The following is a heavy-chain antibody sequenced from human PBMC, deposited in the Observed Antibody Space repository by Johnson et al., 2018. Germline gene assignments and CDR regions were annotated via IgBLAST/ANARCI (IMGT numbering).Heavy chain of an antibody. CDR3: ARKGDRYYYYGMDG. CDR1: GGSFSGYY. Sequence: VQLQQWGAGLLKPSETLSLTCAVYGGSFSGYYWSWIRQPPGKGLEWIGEINHSGSTNYNPSLKSRVTISVDTSKNQFPLKLSSVTAAATAVYYCARKGDRYYYYGMDGWGQGTTVTVSS. V-gene: IGHV4-34*01. D-gene: IGHD1-26*01. J-gene: IGHJ6*02. CDR2: INHSGST.